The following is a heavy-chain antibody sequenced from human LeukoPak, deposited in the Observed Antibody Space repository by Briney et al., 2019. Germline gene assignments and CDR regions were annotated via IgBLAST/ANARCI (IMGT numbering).Heavy chain of an antibody. J-gene: IGHJ5*02. CDR3: ARDITVAGGTSRHNWFDP. Sequence: ASVTVSCTASGYTFTSYGISWVRQAPGQGLEWMGWISAYNGNTNYAQKPQGRVTMTTDTSTSTAYMGLRSLRSDDTAVYYCARDITVAGGTSRHNWFDPWGQGTLVTVSS. V-gene: IGHV1-18*01. CDR1: GYTFTSYG. CDR2: ISAYNGNT. D-gene: IGHD4-23*01.